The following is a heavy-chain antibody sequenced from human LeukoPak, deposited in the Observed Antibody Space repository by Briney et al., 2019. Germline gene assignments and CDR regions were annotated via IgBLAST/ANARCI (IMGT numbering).Heavy chain of an antibody. CDR3: ARGSSSSWGKIDY. J-gene: IGHJ4*02. CDR2: MNPNSGNT. Sequence: ASVKVSCKASGYTFTSYDINWVRQATGQGLEWMGWMNPNSGNTGYAQKFQGRVTITRNTSISTAYMELTSLTSEDTAVYYCARGSSSSWGKIDYWGQGTLVTVSS. CDR1: GYTFTSYD. V-gene: IGHV1-8*03. D-gene: IGHD6-13*01.